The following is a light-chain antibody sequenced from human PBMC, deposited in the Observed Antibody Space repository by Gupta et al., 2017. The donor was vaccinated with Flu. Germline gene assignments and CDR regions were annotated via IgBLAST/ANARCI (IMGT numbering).Light chain of an antibody. V-gene: IGLV2-11*01. J-gene: IGLJ2*01. CDR1: SSDIGYYDY. CDR2: DVT. Sequence: SALTQPRSVSGSPGQSVTISCIGTSSDIGYYDYVSWFQQPPGKAHKLIIYDVTKRSSGVPARFSGSKSGNTASLTISGLQTEDEGDYHCCSVAGSDTLVFGGGTKLTVL. CDR3: CSVAGSDTLV.